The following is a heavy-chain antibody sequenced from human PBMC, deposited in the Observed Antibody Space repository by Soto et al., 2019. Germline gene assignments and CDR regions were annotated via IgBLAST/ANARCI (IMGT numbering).Heavy chain of an antibody. CDR3: AKLTYYSDSSGYYRSCDFDY. J-gene: IGHJ4*02. CDR2: ISGSSGST. D-gene: IGHD3-22*01. V-gene: IGHV3-23*01. CDR1: GFTFSSYA. Sequence: GESLKISCAASGFTFSSYAMSWVRQAPGEGMEGVSAISGSSGSTYYAHSVKGRVTISRDNSKNTLYLQMNSLRAADTAVYYCAKLTYYSDSSGYYRSCDFDYWGQGTLVTVSS.